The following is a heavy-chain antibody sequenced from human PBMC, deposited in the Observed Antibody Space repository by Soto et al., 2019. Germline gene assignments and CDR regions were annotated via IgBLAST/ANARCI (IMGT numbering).Heavy chain of an antibody. D-gene: IGHD3-10*01. CDR1: GFTFSYQY. CDR2: ISGSGTTI. Sequence: PGGSLRLSCAASGFTFSYQYMTWIRQAPGKGLEWVSYISGSGTTIYYTDSVKGRFTVSRDNAKKSVYLQMNSLRAEDTAVYYCASDPYYYASNYWGRGTLVTVSS. V-gene: IGHV3-11*01. J-gene: IGHJ4*02. CDR3: ASDPYYYASNY.